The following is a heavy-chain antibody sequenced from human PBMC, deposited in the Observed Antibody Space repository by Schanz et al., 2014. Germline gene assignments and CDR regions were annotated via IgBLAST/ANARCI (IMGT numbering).Heavy chain of an antibody. J-gene: IGHJ4*02. CDR1: GGSMSSFY. Sequence: QVQLQESGPGLVKPSETLSLTCTVSGGSMSSFYWHWIRQPAGKGLEWIGRISTSGSTNYNPSLRRRVSMSIGTSKTPFSLRLSSLTAADTAVYYCATWRGDDSGGHGQFDYWGQGALVTVSS. CDR2: ISTSGST. CDR3: ATWRGDDSGGHGQFDY. D-gene: IGHD3-22*01. V-gene: IGHV4-4*07.